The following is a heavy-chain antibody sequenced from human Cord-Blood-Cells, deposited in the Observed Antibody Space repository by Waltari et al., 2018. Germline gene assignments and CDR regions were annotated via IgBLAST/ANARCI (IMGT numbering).Heavy chain of an antibody. Sequence: EAQLVESGGGLVQPGRSLRLSCAASGFTFDAYAMHWVRQAPGKGLEWVSGISWNSGSIGYADSVKGRFTISRDNAKNSLYLQMNSLRAEDTALYYCAKGGIAASFDYWGQGTLVTVSS. V-gene: IGHV3-9*01. J-gene: IGHJ4*02. CDR3: AKGGIAASFDY. CDR2: ISWNSGSI. CDR1: GFTFDAYA. D-gene: IGHD6-13*01.